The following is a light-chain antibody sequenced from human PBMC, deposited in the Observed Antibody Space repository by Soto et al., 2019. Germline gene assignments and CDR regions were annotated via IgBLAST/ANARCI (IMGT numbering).Light chain of an antibody. CDR1: QAINNW. V-gene: IGKV1-12*01. J-gene: IGKJ4*01. Sequence: DIQMTQSTSSVSASVGDTVTITCRASQAINNWLDWYQQKPGKAPNLLLYARFTLQSEVPSRFSGSGSGSDFTLTIHSLQPDDFATYYCQQANSFPLTFGGGTKVEFK. CDR2: ARF. CDR3: QQANSFPLT.